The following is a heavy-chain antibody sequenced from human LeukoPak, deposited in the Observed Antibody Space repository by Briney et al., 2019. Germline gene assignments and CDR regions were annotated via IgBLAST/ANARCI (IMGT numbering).Heavy chain of an antibody. J-gene: IGHJ4*02. CDR1: GYTFTSYY. D-gene: IGHD3-10*01. CDR2: INPSGGST. Sequence: ASVTVSCKASGYTFTSYYMHWVRQAPGQGLEWMGIINPSGGSTTYAQKFQGRVTMTRDTSTSTVYMDLISLRSEDTAVYYCARDITYYFDFWGQGTLLTVSS. V-gene: IGHV1-46*01. CDR3: ARDITYYFDF.